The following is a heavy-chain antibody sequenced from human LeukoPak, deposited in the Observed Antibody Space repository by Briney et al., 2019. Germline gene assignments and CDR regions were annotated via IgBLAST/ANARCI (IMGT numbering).Heavy chain of an antibody. CDR3: ARAAWDTAMVTFDY. Sequence: ASVKVSCKATGYTFTGNYMHWVRQAPGQGLEWMGRINPNSGGTNYAQKFQGRVTMTRDTSISTAYMELSRLRSDDTAVHYCARAAWDTAMVTFDYWGQGTLVTVSS. CDR1: GYTFTGNY. J-gene: IGHJ4*02. D-gene: IGHD5-18*01. CDR2: INPNSGGT. V-gene: IGHV1-2*06.